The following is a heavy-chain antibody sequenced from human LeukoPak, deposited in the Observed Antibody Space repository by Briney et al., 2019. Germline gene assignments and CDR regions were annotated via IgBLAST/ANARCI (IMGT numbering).Heavy chain of an antibody. Sequence: PSETLSLTCTVSAGSISSYYWSWIRQPAGKGLEWIGRIYTSGSTNYNPSLKSRVTMSVDTSKNQFSLKLSSVTAADTAVYYCARGVVVAATRGLDYWGQGTLVTVSS. CDR3: ARGVVVAATRGLDY. CDR1: AGSISSYY. J-gene: IGHJ4*02. V-gene: IGHV4-4*07. CDR2: IYTSGST. D-gene: IGHD2-15*01.